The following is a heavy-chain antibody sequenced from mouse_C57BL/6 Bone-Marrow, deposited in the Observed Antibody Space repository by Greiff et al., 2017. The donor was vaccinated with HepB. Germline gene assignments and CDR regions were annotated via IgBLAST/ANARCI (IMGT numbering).Heavy chain of an antibody. Sequence: VQLQQSGAELVRPGASVTLSCKASGYTFTDYEMHWVKQTPVHGLEWIGAIDPETGGTAYNQKFKGKAILTADKSSSTAYMELRSLTSEGSAVYYCTRRGSNYWFAYWGQGTLVTVSA. CDR1: GYTFTDYE. D-gene: IGHD2-5*01. CDR3: TRRGSNYWFAY. V-gene: IGHV1-15*01. J-gene: IGHJ3*01. CDR2: IDPETGGT.